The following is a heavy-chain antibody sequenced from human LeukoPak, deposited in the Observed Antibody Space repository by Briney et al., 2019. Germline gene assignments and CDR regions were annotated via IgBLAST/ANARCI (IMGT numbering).Heavy chain of an antibody. Sequence: SETLSLTCAVSGGSISSYYWSWIRQPPGKGLEWIGYIYSSGSTNYNPSLKSRLTISVDTSKNQFSLNLSSVTAADTAVYYCARHTECSGGSCYSENWFDPWGQGTLVTVSS. CDR3: ARHTECSGGSCYSENWFDP. D-gene: IGHD2-15*01. CDR1: GGSISSYY. V-gene: IGHV4-4*09. CDR2: IYSSGST. J-gene: IGHJ5*02.